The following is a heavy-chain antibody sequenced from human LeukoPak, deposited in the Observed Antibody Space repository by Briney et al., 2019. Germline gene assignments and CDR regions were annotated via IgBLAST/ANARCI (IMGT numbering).Heavy chain of an antibody. CDR2: ISSSSSYI. J-gene: IGHJ6*02. D-gene: IGHD6-13*01. CDR1: GFTFSSYS. Sequence: KPGGSLRLSCAASGFTFSSYSMNWVRQAPGKGLEWVSSISSSSSYIYYADSVKGRFTISRDNAKNSLYLQMNSLRAEDTAVYYCARDSPAAAGTNYYGMDVWGQGTTVTVSS. CDR3: ARDSPAAAGTNYYGMDV. V-gene: IGHV3-21*01.